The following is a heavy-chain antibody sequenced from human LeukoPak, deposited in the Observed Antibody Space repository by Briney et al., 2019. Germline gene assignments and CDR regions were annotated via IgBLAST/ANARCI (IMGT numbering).Heavy chain of an antibody. CDR3: AGHKYYNFWGSFNWFDP. CDR2: VYHSGST. CDR1: GASIINNNYY. D-gene: IGHD3-3*01. J-gene: IGHJ5*02. Sequence: WETLSLTCFVSGASIINNNYYWAWIRQPPGKGLEWIGSVYHSGSTSYNPSLKSRVTMSVDTSKNHFTLELNSVTAADTAVYSCAGHKYYNFWGSFNWFDPWGQGILVTVSS. V-gene: IGHV4-39*01.